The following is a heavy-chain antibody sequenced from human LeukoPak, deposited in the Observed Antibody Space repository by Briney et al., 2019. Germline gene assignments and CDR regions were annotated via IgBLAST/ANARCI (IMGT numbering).Heavy chain of an antibody. J-gene: IGHJ4*02. CDR3: ATNLAGAKRGIDS. CDR1: GFTFSSYA. V-gene: IGHV3-23*01. Sequence: PGGSLRLSCAASGFTFSSYAMVGVGQAPRKGGEWVSAISGSGGSTYYADSVKGRCTISRDNSKNTMYLQMTSLRAAHTAVSYCATNLAGAKRGIDSWGQGTLVTVSS. CDR2: ISGSGGST. D-gene: IGHD1-26*01.